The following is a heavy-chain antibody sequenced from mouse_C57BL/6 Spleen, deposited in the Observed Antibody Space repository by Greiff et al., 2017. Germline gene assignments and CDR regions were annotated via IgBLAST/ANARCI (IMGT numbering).Heavy chain of an antibody. Sequence: EVKLEESGPGLVKPSQSLSLTCSVTGYSITSGYYWNWIRQFPGNKLEWMGYISYDGSNNYNPSLKNRISITRDTSKNQFFLKLNSVTTEDTATYYCARDRIYDGYPYYFDYWGQGTTLTVSS. CDR1: GYSITSGYY. J-gene: IGHJ2*01. D-gene: IGHD2-3*01. CDR3: ARDRIYDGYPYYFDY. V-gene: IGHV3-6*01. CDR2: ISYDGSN.